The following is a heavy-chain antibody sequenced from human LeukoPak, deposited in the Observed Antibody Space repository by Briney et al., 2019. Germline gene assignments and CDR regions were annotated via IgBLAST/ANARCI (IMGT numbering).Heavy chain of an antibody. CDR2: ISSSSSYI. D-gene: IGHD6-6*01. CDR3: ARAARIDAFDI. CDR1: GFTFSSYS. Sequence: PGGSLRLSCAASGFTFSSYSMNWVRQAPGKGLDWVSSISSSSSYIYYADSVKGRFTISRDNAKNSLYLQMNSLRAEDTAVYYCARAARIDAFDIWGQGTMVTVSS. J-gene: IGHJ3*02. V-gene: IGHV3-21*01.